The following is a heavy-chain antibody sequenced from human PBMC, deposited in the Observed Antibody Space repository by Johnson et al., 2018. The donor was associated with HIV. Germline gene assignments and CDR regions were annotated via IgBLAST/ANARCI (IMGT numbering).Heavy chain of an antibody. V-gene: IGHV3-30*04. CDR3: ARGITTDDAFDI. CDR2: ISYDGTNK. CDR1: GFTFSNYA. J-gene: IGHJ3*02. Sequence: QVQLLESGGGVVQPGRSLRLSCAASGFTFSNYAMHWVRQAPGKGLEWVAVISYDGTNKYYADSVKGRFTISRDNSKKTLYLQMNSLRVEDTAVYYCARGITTDDAFDIWGQGTMVTVSS. D-gene: IGHD1-1*01.